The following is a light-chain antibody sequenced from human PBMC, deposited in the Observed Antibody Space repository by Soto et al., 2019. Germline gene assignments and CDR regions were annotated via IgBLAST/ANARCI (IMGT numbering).Light chain of an antibody. J-gene: IGKJ3*01. Sequence: EIVLTQSPATLSLSPGERATLSCRASQSVSSYLAWYQQKPGQAPRLFIYDTSNRATGIPARFSGSGSGTDFPLPISSLEPEDFAVYYCQQRSNWLFTFGPGTKWISN. V-gene: IGKV3-11*01. CDR1: QSVSSY. CDR2: DTS. CDR3: QQRSNWLFT.